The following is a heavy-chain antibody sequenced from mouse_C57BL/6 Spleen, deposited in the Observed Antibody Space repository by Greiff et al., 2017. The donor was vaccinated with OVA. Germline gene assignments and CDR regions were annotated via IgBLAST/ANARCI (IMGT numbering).Heavy chain of an antibody. D-gene: IGHD2-4*01. V-gene: IGHV1-64*01. CDR1: GYTFTSYW. CDR3: ARWGYDYDADY. Sequence: QVQLQQPGAELVKPGASVKLSCKASGYTFTSYWMHWVKQRPGQGLEWIGMIHPNSGSTNYNEKFKSKATLTVDKSASTAYMQLSSLTSEDSAVDYCARWGYDYDADYWGQGTTLTVSS. J-gene: IGHJ2*01. CDR2: IHPNSGST.